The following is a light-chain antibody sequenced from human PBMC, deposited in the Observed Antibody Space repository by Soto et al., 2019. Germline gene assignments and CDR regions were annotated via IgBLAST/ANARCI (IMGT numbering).Light chain of an antibody. J-gene: IGLJ1*01. CDR2: EVS. CDR3: ISYTGSSTSYV. V-gene: IGLV2-14*01. CDR1: ISDVGSYDH. Sequence: QSVLAQADSVSGSPGQSITISCSGTISDVGSYDHVAWYQQFPGKTPKLMIYEVSNRPSGVSSRFSGSKSGNTASLTISGLQAEDEADYYCISYTGSSTSYVFGTGTKVTVL.